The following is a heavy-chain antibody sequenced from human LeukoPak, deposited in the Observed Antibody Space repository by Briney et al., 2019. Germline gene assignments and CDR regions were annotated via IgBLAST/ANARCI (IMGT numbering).Heavy chain of an antibody. J-gene: IGHJ5*02. CDR3: ARVPGYGDYGWFDP. D-gene: IGHD4-17*01. CDR1: GFTFSSYS. V-gene: IGHV3-21*01. CDR2: ISDSSSYI. Sequence: GGSLRLSCAASGFTFSSYSMNWVRQAPGKGLEWVSSISDSSSYIYYADSVKGRFTISRDNAKNSLYLQMNSLRAEDTAMYYCARVPGYGDYGWFDPWGQGTLVTVSS.